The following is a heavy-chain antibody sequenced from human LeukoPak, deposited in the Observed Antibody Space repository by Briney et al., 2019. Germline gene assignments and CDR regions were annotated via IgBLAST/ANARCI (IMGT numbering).Heavy chain of an antibody. CDR3: ARDRRYYDFWSGFQQPGMDV. V-gene: IGHV1-69*04. D-gene: IGHD3-3*01. Sequence: ASVKVSCKASGCTFSSYAISWVRQAPGQGLEWMGRIIPILGIANYAQKFQGRVTITADKSTSTAYMELSSLRSEDTAVYYCARDRRYYDFWSGFQQPGMDVWGQGTTVTVSS. CDR2: IIPILGIA. CDR1: GCTFSSYA. J-gene: IGHJ6*02.